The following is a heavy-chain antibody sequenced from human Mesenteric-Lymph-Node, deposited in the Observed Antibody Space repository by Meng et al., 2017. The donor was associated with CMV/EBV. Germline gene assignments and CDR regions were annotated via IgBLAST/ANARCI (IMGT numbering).Heavy chain of an antibody. Sequence: ASVKVSCKASGYIFTSYYIHWVRQVPGQGLEWMGLINPSGGSTTYAQKFQGSVAMTRNTSTSTIYMELSSLKSADTAVYYFARDVHLVTLPAANWFDPWGQGTLVTVSS. CDR3: ARDVHLVTLPAANWFDP. CDR1: GYIFTSYY. D-gene: IGHD2-2*01. J-gene: IGHJ5*02. V-gene: IGHV1-46*01. CDR2: INPSGGST.